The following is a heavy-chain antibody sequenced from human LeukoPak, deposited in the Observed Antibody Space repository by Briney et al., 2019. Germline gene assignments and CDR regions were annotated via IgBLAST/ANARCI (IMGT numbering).Heavy chain of an antibody. J-gene: IGHJ3*02. V-gene: IGHV4-59*01. D-gene: IGHD4-11*01. CDR1: GGSISSYY. Sequence: SETLSLTCTVSGGSISSYYWSWIRQPPGKGLEWIGYIYYSGSTNYNPSLKSRVTISVDTSKNQFSLKLSSVTAADTAVYYCARASVTDDAFDIWGQGTMVTVSS. CDR3: ARASVTDDAFDI. CDR2: IYYSGST.